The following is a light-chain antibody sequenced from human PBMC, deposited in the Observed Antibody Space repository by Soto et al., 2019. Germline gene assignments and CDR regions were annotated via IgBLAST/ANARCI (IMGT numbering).Light chain of an antibody. Sequence: DIQMTQSPSSLSASVGARATIPCRASQGISNYLAGYQQKPGKVPKLLIYAASTLQSGVPSRFSGSGSGTDFTLTISSLQPEDVATYYCQKYNSAPRTFGQGTKVEIK. V-gene: IGKV1-27*01. CDR2: AAS. CDR1: QGISNY. J-gene: IGKJ1*01. CDR3: QKYNSAPRT.